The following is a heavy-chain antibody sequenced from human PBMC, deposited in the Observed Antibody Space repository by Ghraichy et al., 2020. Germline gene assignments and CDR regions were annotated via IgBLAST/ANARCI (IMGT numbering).Heavy chain of an antibody. Sequence: ASVKVSCKASGYTFTDYYMHWVRQAPGQGLEWMGWINTKNGDTKYAQTFQGSVTMTRDTSISTADMELNGLTSDDTAVYYCARGRPIVGATVQDGSCLGYWGQGTLVTVSS. CDR2: INTKNGDT. J-gene: IGHJ4*02. D-gene: IGHD1-26*01. V-gene: IGHV1-2*02. CDR3: ARGRPIVGATVQDGSCLGY. CDR1: GYTFTDYY.